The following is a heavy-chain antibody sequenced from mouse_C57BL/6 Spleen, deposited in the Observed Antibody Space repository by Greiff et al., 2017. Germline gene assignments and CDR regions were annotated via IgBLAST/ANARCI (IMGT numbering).Heavy chain of an antibody. CDR2: INHDGSST. CDR3: ARDSNYGLDY. J-gene: IGHJ4*01. D-gene: IGHD2-5*01. CDR1: GFTFSDYY. V-gene: IGHV5-16*01. Sequence: EVMLVESEGGLVQPGSSMKLSCTASGFTFSDYYMAWVRQVPEKGLEWVANINHDGSSTYYLDSLKSRFIISRDNAKNTLYLQMSSLKSEDAATYYCARDSNYGLDYWGQGTSVTVSS.